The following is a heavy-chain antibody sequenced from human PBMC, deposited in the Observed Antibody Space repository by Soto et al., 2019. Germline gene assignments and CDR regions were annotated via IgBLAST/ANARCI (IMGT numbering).Heavy chain of an antibody. D-gene: IGHD1-26*01. V-gene: IGHV4-38-2*01. CDR1: GFAVRSTYF. CDR3: GRIIGATSLDS. J-gene: IGHJ4*02. Sequence: SETLSLTCVVAGFAVRSTYFWGWSRQPPGKGREWIGSVHHDGNAYYPPSVLGRVTISVDTANNQVSLRLRSVTAADTAIYYCGRIIGATSLDSWGQGTLVTVSS. CDR2: VHHDGNA.